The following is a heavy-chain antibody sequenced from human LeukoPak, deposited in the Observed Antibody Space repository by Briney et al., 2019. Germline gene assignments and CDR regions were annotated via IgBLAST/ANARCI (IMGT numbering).Heavy chain of an antibody. V-gene: IGHV3-53*01. CDR3: ARDPVTWDSSGYYSD. CDR1: GFTFSSYA. CDR2: IYSGGNT. D-gene: IGHD3-22*01. Sequence: GGSLRLSCAASGFTFSSYAMSWVRQAPGKGLEWVSVIYSGGNTYYADSVRGRFTISRDNSKNTLNLQMNSLRAEDTAVYYCARDPVTWDSSGYYSDWGQGTLVTVSS. J-gene: IGHJ4*02.